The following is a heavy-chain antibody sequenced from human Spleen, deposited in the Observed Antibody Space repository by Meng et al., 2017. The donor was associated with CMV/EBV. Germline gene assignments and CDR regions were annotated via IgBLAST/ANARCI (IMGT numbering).Heavy chain of an antibody. CDR1: IGYY. CDR3: ARDRYGDYDVRGLPGALYFDP. D-gene: IGHD4-17*01. CDR2: INPNSGDT. V-gene: IGHV1-2*02. J-gene: IGHJ5*02. Sequence: IGYYIHWVRQAPGQGLEWMGWINPNSGDTSYAQNFEGRVTMTRDTSMSTAYIELSSLRSDDTAVYYCARDRYGDYDVRGLPGALYFDPWGQGTLVTSPQ.